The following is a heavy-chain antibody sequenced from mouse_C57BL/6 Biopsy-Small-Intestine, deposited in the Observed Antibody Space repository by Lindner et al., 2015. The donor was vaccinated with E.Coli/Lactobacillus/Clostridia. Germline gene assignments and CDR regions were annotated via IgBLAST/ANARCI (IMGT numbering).Heavy chain of an antibody. J-gene: IGHJ4*01. CDR3: ARQTAQDYYSMDY. D-gene: IGHD3-2*02. V-gene: IGHV1-81*01. CDR2: IYPRSGNT. CDR1: GYTFTSYG. Sequence: VQLXESGTELARPGASVKLSCKASGYTFTSYGLSWVKQRTGQGLEWIGEIYPRSGNTYYNEKFKGKATLTADKSSSTAYMELRSLTSEDSAVYFCARQTAQDYYSMDYWGQGTSVTVSS.